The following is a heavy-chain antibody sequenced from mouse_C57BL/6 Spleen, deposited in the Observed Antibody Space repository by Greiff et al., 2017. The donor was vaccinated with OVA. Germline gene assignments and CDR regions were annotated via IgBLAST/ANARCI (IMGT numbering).Heavy chain of an antibody. V-gene: IGHV1-78*01. CDR2: IYPRDGST. Sequence: LVESDAELVKPGASVKISCKVSGYTFTDHTIHWMKQRPEQGLEWIGYIYPRDGSTKYNEKFKGKATLTADKSSSTAYMQLNSLTSEDSAVYFCARSGTMVRRGDAMDYWGQGTSVTVSS. D-gene: IGHD2-1*01. CDR1: GYTFTDHT. CDR3: ARSGTMVRRGDAMDY. J-gene: IGHJ4*01.